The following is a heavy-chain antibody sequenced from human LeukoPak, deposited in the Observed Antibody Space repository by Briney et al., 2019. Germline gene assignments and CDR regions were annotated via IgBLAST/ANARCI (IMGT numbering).Heavy chain of an antibody. V-gene: IGHV3-7*01. CDR3: ARIRFGESYAPKSYYYYYMDV. J-gene: IGHJ6*03. CDR2: IKQDGSEK. D-gene: IGHD3-10*01. Sequence: GGSLRLSCAASGFTFSSYWMSWVRQAPGKGLEWVANIKQDGSEKYYVDSVKGRFTISGDNAKNSLYLQMNSLRAEDTAVYYCARIRFGESYAPKSYYYYYMDVWGKGTTVTISS. CDR1: GFTFSSYW.